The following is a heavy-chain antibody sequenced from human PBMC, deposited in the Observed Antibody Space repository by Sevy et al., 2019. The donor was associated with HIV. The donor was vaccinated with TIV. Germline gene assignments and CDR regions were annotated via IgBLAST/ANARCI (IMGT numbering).Heavy chain of an antibody. J-gene: IGHJ4*02. Sequence: GGSLRLSCAASGFTFSSYAMHWVRQAPGKGLEWVAVISYDGSNKYYADSVKGRFTISRDNSKNTLYLQMNSLRAEDTAVYYCARGGTITMVRGVIFDYWGQGTLVTVSS. CDR3: ARGGTITMVRGVIFDY. D-gene: IGHD3-10*01. V-gene: IGHV3-30-3*01. CDR2: ISYDGSNK. CDR1: GFTFSSYA.